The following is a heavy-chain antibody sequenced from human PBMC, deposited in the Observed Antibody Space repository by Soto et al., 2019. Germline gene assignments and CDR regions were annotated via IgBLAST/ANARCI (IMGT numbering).Heavy chain of an antibody. CDR1: GFTFSSHW. CDR2: IKQDGSEK. D-gene: IGHD6-6*01. J-gene: IGHJ4*02. CDR3: ARGSSSSGLT. Sequence: GSLRLSCAASGFTFSSHWMSWVRQAPGKGLEWVANIKQDGSEKYFVDSVKGRFTISRDNAKNSLYLQMNSLRAEDTAVYYCARGSSSSGLTWGQGTMVTVSS. V-gene: IGHV3-7*01.